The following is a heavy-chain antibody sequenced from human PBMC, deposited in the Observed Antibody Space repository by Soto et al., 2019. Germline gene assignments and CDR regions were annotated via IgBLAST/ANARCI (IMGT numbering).Heavy chain of an antibody. CDR1: GFTFSSYG. Sequence: GGSLRLSCAASGFTFSSYGMHWVRQAPGKGLEWVAVIWYDGSNKYYADSVKGRFAISRDNSKNTLYLQMNSLRAEDTAVYYCARVHCSSTSCPYYYYYGMDVWGQGTTVTVSS. CDR3: ARVHCSSTSCPYYYYYGMDV. V-gene: IGHV3-33*01. CDR2: IWYDGSNK. D-gene: IGHD2-2*01. J-gene: IGHJ6*02.